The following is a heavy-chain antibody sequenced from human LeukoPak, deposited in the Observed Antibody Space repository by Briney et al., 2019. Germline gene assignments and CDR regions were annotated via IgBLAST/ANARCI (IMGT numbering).Heavy chain of an antibody. CDR1: GGSISTYY. CDR2: IYTNENT. J-gene: IGHJ2*01. CDR3: ARGDCSSTSCWRYFDL. V-gene: IGHV4-4*07. D-gene: IGHD2-2*01. Sequence: PSETLSLTCTVSGGSISTYYWSWIRQPAGKGLEWIGRIYTNENTNYNPSLKSRVTMSVDTSTNQFSLNLSSVTAADTAMYYCARGDCSSTSCWRYFDLWGRGTLDTVSS.